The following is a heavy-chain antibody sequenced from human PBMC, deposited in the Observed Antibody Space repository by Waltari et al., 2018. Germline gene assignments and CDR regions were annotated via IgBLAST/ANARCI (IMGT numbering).Heavy chain of an antibody. CDR2: IFSDVRT. CDR3: ARDSRGGLFFDY. Sequence: EVQLVESGGGFIQSGGSLRLSCAVSGFTVSSNYMSWVRQAPGKGLEWVSVIFSDVRTYYADTVKGRFTISRDNSKNTLYLQINSLRAEDTAVYYCARDSRGGLFFDYWGQGTLVTVSS. J-gene: IGHJ4*02. CDR1: GFTVSSNY. V-gene: IGHV3-53*01.